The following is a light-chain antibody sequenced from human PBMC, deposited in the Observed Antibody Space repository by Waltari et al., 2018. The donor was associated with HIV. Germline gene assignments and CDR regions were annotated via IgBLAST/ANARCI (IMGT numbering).Light chain of an antibody. V-gene: IGKV1-33*01. CDR3: QQYDNFPLT. CDR2: DAS. CDR1: QDISNY. J-gene: IGKJ4*01. Sequence: DIQMTQSPSSLSASVADRVTITCRASQDISNYLNWFQQRPGKAPNLLIFDASNLHTGVSSRFSGRGSGRDFSLTITNLQPDDSATYFCQQYDNFPLTFGGGTKVQIK.